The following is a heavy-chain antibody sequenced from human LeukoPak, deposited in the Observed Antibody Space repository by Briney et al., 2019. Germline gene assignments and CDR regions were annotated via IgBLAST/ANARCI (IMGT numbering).Heavy chain of an antibody. D-gene: IGHD5-24*01. CDR1: GFTFSNYG. J-gene: IGHJ4*02. CDR3: ALMRDGYTN. V-gene: IGHV3-30*02. Sequence: PGXSLRLSCAASGFTFSNYGMHWVGQAAGKGLEWGTFIRHDGSQKSYADSVKGRFTVSRDNYKNWMYLKMNSLRQEDTAVYYCALMRDGYTNWGQGTLVTVSS. CDR2: IRHDGSQK.